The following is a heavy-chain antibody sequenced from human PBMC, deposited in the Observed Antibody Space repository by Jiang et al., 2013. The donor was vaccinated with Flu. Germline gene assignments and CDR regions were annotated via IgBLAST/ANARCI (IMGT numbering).Heavy chain of an antibody. CDR2: MNPNSGNT. D-gene: IGHD6-6*01. V-gene: IGHV1-8*01. CDR3: ARGGILHPIAARRPLDY. CDR1: GYTFTSYD. Sequence: VQLVESGAEVKKPGASVKVSCKASGYTFTSYDINWVRQATGQGLEWMGWMNPNSGNTGYAQKFQGRVTMTRNTSISTAYMELSSLRSEDTAVYYCARGGILHPIAARRPLDYWGQGTLVTVSS. J-gene: IGHJ4*02.